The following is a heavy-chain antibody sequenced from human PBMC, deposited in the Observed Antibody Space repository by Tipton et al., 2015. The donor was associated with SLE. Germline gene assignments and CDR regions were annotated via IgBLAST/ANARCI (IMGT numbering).Heavy chain of an antibody. Sequence: QVQLVQSGAEVKKPGSSVKVSCKASGGTFSSYAISWVRQAPGQGLEWMGGIIPIFGTANYAQKFQGRVTITTDESTSTAYMDLSSLRAEDTAVDYCARDRRKSGGYGRYFDYWGQGTLVTVSS. CDR3: ARDRRKSGGYGRYFDY. V-gene: IGHV1-69*01. CDR2: IIPIFGTA. CDR1: GGTFSSYA. D-gene: IGHD1-26*01. J-gene: IGHJ4*02.